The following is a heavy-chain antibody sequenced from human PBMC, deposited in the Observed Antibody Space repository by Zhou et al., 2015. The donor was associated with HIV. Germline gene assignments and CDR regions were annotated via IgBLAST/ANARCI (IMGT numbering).Heavy chain of an antibody. Sequence: QVQLVQSGAEVKKPGSSVKVSCKASGGTFSSYAISWVRQAPGQGLEWMGGIIPIFGTANYAQKFQGRVTITADESTSTAYMELSSLRSEDTAVYYCARDLGRVRIAAAEDDYWGQGNPGHRLL. CDR2: IIPIFGTA. D-gene: IGHD6-13*01. CDR1: GGTFSSYA. J-gene: IGHJ4*02. V-gene: IGHV1-69*01. CDR3: ARDLGRVRIAAAEDDY.